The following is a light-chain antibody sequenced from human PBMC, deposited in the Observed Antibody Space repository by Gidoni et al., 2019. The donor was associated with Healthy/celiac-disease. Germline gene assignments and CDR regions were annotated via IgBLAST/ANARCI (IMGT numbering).Light chain of an antibody. J-gene: IGKJ1*01. Sequence: VLPQSPGTLSLSPGERATLSCRASQSVSSSYLAWYQQKPGQAPRLLIYGASSRATGIPDRFSGSGSGTDFTLTISRLEPEDFAVYYCQQYGSSSTFGQGTKVEIK. CDR2: GAS. CDR3: QQYGSSST. CDR1: QSVSSSY. V-gene: IGKV3-20*01.